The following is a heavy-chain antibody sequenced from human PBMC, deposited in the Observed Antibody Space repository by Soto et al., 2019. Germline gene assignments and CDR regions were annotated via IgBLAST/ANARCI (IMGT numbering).Heavy chain of an antibody. J-gene: IGHJ5*02. V-gene: IGHV4-34*01. CDR1: GGSFSGYY. CDR3: ARRLRYCSGGSCLNWFDP. Sequence: QVQLQQWGAGLLKPSETLSLTCAVYGGSFSGYYWSWIRQPPGKGLEWIGEINHSGSTNYNPSLKSRVTISVDTSKNQFSLKLSSVTAADTAVYYCARRLRYCSGGSCLNWFDPWGQGTLVTVSS. D-gene: IGHD2-15*01. CDR2: INHSGST.